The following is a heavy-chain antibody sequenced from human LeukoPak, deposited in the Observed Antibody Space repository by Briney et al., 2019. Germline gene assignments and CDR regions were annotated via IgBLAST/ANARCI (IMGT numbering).Heavy chain of an antibody. CDR1: GFTFSSYA. V-gene: IGHV3-23*01. Sequence: GGSLRLSCAASGFTFSSYAMSWVRQAPGKGLEWVSAISGSGGSTYYADSVKGRFTISRDNSKNTLYLQMNSLRAEDTAVYYCAKRGSGSYYNAHFDYWGQGTLVTVSS. J-gene: IGHJ4*02. D-gene: IGHD3-10*01. CDR3: AKRGSGSYYNAHFDY. CDR2: ISGSGGST.